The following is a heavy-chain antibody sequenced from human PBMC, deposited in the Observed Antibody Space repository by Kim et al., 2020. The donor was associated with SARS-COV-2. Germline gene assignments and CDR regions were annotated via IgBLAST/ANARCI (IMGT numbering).Heavy chain of an antibody. V-gene: IGHV2-70*19. CDR2: K. Sequence: KHYRTSLKTRLTISKTTSKNQVVLTMTNMDPVDTATYYCARMPASIVAADYWGQGTLVTVSS. J-gene: IGHJ4*02. CDR3: ARMPASIVAADY. D-gene: IGHD6-13*01.